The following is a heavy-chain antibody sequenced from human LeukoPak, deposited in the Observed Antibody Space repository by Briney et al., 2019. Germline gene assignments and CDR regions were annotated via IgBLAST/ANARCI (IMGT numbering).Heavy chain of an antibody. CDR1: GGSISSSSYY. CDR2: INHSGST. V-gene: IGHV4-39*01. D-gene: IGHD3-10*01. CDR3: ARQSLWFGELLYHRYYYYYMDV. Sequence: SETLSLTCTVSGGSISSSSYYWGWIRQPPGKGLEWIGEINHSGSTNYNPSLKSRVTISVDTSKNQFSLKLSSVTAADTAVYYCARQSLWFGELLYHRYYYYYMDVWGKGTTVTISS. J-gene: IGHJ6*03.